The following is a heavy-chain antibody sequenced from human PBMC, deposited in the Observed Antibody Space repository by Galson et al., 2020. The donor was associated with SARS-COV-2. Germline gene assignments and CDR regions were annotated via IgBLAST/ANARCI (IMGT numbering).Heavy chain of an antibody. CDR3: AGGSGDSSGYRLYYYYGMDV. CDR1: GGSISSYY. Sequence: PSETLSLTCTVSGGSISSYYWSWIRQTPGKGLEWIGYIYYSGRPNYNPSLKSRVTISVDTSKNQFSLKLSSVTAADTAVYYCAGGSGDSSGYRLYYYYGMDVWGQGTTVTVSS. V-gene: IGHV4-59*01. J-gene: IGHJ6*02. CDR2: IYYSGRP. D-gene: IGHD3-22*01.